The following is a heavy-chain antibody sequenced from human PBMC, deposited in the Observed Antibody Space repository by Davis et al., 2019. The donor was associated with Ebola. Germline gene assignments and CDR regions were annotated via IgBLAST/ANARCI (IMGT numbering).Heavy chain of an antibody. CDR2: ISSSGFST. D-gene: IGHD4-23*01. V-gene: IGHV3-23*01. CDR3: TQTTAVTPYYFDH. CDR1: EFIVTSHH. J-gene: IGHJ4*02. Sequence: ESLKISCAASEFIVTSHHMTWVRQAPGKGLEWVSLISSSGFSTYYADSVRGRFTISRDNSKNTLYLQMSSLRAEDTALYYCTQTTAVTPYYFDHWGQGTLVTVSS.